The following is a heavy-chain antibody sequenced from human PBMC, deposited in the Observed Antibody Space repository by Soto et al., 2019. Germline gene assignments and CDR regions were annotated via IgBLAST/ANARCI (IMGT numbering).Heavy chain of an antibody. Sequence: SGESLTLSWAVSGCPFSDYYISWVRQAPGRGLEGESYTSNSGSTNYYADSEKGRFTHSRDTTNNSTYLQMNSMGADDAAAYYCARDLSWSVAYDYCIDVWGQGTPVTVSS. CDR1: GCPFSDYY. J-gene: IGHJ6*02. D-gene: IGHD2-15*01. CDR2: TSNSGSTN. V-gene: IGHV3-11*01. CDR3: ARDLSWSVAYDYCIDV.